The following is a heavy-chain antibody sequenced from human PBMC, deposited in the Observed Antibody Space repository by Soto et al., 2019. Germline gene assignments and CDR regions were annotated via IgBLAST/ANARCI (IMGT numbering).Heavy chain of an antibody. J-gene: IGHJ4*02. CDR2: IYHSGST. V-gene: IGHV4-30-2*01. CDR1: GGSISSSSYY. CDR3: ARGQVVAVGY. Sequence: PSETLSLTCTVSGGSISSSSYYWGWIRQPPGKGLEWIGYIYHSGSTYYNPSLKSRVTILVDRSKNQFSLKLSSVTAADTAVYYCARGQVVAVGYWGQGTLVTVSS. D-gene: IGHD2-15*01.